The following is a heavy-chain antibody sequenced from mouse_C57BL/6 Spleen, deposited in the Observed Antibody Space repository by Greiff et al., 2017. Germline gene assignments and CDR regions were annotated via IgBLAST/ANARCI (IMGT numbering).Heavy chain of an antibody. CDR1: GYAFSSSW. J-gene: IGHJ2*01. CDR3: ARSGGSSYGYFDY. V-gene: IGHV1-82*01. D-gene: IGHD1-1*01. Sequence: QVQLQQSGPELAKPGASVKLFCKASGYAFSSSWMNWVKQRPGQGLEWIGRIYPGDGDTNYNGKFKGKATLTADKSSSTAYMQLSSLTSEDSAVYFCARSGGSSYGYFDYWGQGTTLTVSS. CDR2: IYPGDGDT.